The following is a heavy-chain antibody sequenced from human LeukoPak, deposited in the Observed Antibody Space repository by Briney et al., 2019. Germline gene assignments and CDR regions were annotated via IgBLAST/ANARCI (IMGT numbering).Heavy chain of an antibody. D-gene: IGHD1-26*01. Sequence: SETLSLTCTGSGGSISTYYWSWIRQPPGKGLEWLGYVYNSGSTHYNPSLKSRVTISVDTSKNQFSLTLTSVTAADTAVYYCARSGGTWSYNYWGQGTLVTVSS. CDR2: VYNSGST. J-gene: IGHJ4*02. CDR1: GGSISTYY. V-gene: IGHV4-59*01. CDR3: ARSGGTWSYNY.